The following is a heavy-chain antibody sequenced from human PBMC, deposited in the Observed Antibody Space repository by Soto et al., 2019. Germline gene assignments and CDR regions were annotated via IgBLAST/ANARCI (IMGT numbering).Heavy chain of an antibody. J-gene: IGHJ4*01. Sequence: HPGGSLRLSCAASGFAFSNYAMSWVRQAPGKGLEWVSAISGSGGSTYYADSVKGRFTISRDNSKNTLSLQMNSLRAEDTAVYYCAKGLPTVIVVVTHFDYWGHGTLVTVS. CDR3: AKGLPTVIVVVTHFDY. CDR1: GFAFSNYA. CDR2: ISGSGGST. D-gene: IGHD3-22*01. V-gene: IGHV3-23*01.